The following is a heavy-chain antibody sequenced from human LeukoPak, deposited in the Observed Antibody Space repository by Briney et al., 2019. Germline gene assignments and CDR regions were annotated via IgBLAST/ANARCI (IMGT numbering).Heavy chain of an antibody. J-gene: IGHJ3*02. CDR2: IYYSGST. Sequence: SETLSLTCTVSGGSISSSSYYWGWIRQPPGKGLEWIGSIYYSGSTYYNPSLKSRVTISVDRSKNQFSLKLSSVTAADTAVYYCARDCRSTSCLKGAFDIWGQGTMVTVSS. V-gene: IGHV4-39*07. CDR1: GGSISSSSYY. D-gene: IGHD2-2*01. CDR3: ARDCRSTSCLKGAFDI.